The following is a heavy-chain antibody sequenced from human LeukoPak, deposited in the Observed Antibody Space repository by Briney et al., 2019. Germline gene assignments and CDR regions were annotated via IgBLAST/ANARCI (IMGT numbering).Heavy chain of an antibody. V-gene: IGHV1-69*02. D-gene: IGHD3-16*01. Sequence: SVKVSCKASGGTFSSYTISWVRQAPGPGLEWMGRIIPILCIANYALKFQGRVTINADKSTSTAYMELSSVRSEDTAVYYCARWKGDESWFDPWGQGTLVTVSS. J-gene: IGHJ5*02. CDR1: GGTFSSYT. CDR3: ARWKGDESWFDP. CDR2: IIPILCIA.